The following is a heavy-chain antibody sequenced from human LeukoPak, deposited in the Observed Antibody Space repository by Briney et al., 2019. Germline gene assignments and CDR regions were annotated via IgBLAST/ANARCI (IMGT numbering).Heavy chain of an antibody. Sequence: PGWSLRLSCAASGFTFSDYYMSWIRQAPGKGLEWVSYISSSSSYTNYADSVKGRFTISRDNAKNSLYLQMNSLRAEDTAVYYCARSALAYYYDSSGYEQQSYYFDYWGQGTLVTVSS. D-gene: IGHD3-22*01. CDR2: ISSSSSYT. J-gene: IGHJ4*02. V-gene: IGHV3-11*06. CDR3: ARSALAYYYDSSGYEQQSYYFDY. CDR1: GFTFSDYY.